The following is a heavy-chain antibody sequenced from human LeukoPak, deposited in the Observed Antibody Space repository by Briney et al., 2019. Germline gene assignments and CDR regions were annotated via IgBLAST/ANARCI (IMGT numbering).Heavy chain of an antibody. J-gene: IGHJ6*02. D-gene: IGHD1-26*01. CDR2: MNXNSGNT. V-gene: IGHV1-8*01. Sequence: RXATGQGLXXXXXMNXNSGNTGYAQKFQGRVTMTRNTSISTAYMELSSLRSEDTAVYYCARRLKSGSYFYYYYYGMDVWGQGTTVTVSS. CDR3: ARRLKSGSYFYYYYYGMDV.